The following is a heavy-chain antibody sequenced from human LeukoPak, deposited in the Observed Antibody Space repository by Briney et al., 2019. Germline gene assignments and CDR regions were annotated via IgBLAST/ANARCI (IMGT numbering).Heavy chain of an antibody. CDR2: IVHSGVT. CDR3: ARGGVYTGMDA. J-gene: IGHJ6*02. D-gene: IGHD2-2*02. V-gene: IGHV4-30-2*01. CDR1: GASINVGGYS. Sequence: PSQTLSLTFGLSGASINVGGYSRNWIRPPPRKCLEWIGNIVHSGVTYYKPSLRSRVAISLDRSKNQVSLNVTSVTAADTAVYYCARGGVYTGMDAWGQGTTVIVSS.